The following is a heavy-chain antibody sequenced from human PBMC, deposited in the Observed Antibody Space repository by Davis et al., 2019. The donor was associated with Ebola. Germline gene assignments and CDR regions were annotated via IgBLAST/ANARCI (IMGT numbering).Heavy chain of an antibody. CDR1: GDRVSINSAG. D-gene: IGHD5-18*01. Sequence: HPQTLSLTCAISGDRVSINSAGWNWIRQSPSRVLEWLGRTYYNSKWYKDYAVSVKSRITINPDTSKIQFSLHLNSVTPEDTALYYCARGWLRGGMDVWGEGTTVTV. V-gene: IGHV6-1*01. CDR2: TYYNSKWYK. CDR3: ARGWLRGGMDV. J-gene: IGHJ6*02.